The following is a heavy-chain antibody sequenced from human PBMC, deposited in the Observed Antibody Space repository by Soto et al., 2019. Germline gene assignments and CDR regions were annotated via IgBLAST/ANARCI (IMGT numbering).Heavy chain of an antibody. CDR1: GYSFTSYW. Sequence: EVQLVQSGAEVKKPGESLKISCKGSGYSFTSYWIGWVRQMPGKGLEWMGIIYPGDSDTRYSPSFQGQVTISADKSISTAYLQWSSLKASDTAMYYCARADVLLWFGEPVGFDPWGQGTLVTVSS. CDR3: ARADVLLWFGEPVGFDP. J-gene: IGHJ5*02. V-gene: IGHV5-51*03. D-gene: IGHD3-10*01. CDR2: IYPGDSDT.